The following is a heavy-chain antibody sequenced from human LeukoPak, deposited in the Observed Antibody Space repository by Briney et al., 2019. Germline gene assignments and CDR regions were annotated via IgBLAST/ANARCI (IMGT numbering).Heavy chain of an antibody. V-gene: IGHV3-7*01. J-gene: IGHJ4*02. CDR1: GFTFSSYW. CDR2: IKQDGSEK. Sequence: PGGSLRLSCAASGFTFSSYWMSWVRQAPGKGLERVANIKQDGSEKYYVDSVRGRFTLSRDNAKNSLYLQMNSLRVEDTAVYYCATSAARAIESWGQGTLVTVSS. D-gene: IGHD6-25*01. CDR3: ATSAARAIES.